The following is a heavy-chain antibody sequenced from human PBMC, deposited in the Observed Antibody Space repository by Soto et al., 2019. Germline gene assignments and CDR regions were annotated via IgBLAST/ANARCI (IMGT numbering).Heavy chain of an antibody. D-gene: IGHD2-15*01. CDR1: GGSISSSSYY. Sequence: QLQLQESGPGLVKPSETLSLTCTVSGGSISSSSYYWGWIRQPPGKGLEWIGSIYYSGSTYYNPSLTRRVTISVDTSKNQFSRKLSSVTAADTAVYYCAIHLVVEPWYFDLWGRGTLVTVSS. J-gene: IGHJ2*01. CDR3: AIHLVVEPWYFDL. CDR2: IYYSGST. V-gene: IGHV4-39*01.